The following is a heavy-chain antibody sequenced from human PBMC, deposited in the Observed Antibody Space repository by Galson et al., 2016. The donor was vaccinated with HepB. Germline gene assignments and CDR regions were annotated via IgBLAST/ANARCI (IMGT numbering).Heavy chain of an antibody. CDR1: GLTLSSYG. Sequence: SLRLSCAASGLTLSSYGMHWVRRAPGKGLEWVALISYDASNKYYADSVKGRFTISRDNSKSTLYLHMNSLRPEDKAMYYCAKGKGADYRDQYFYYYGMDVWGHGTTVTVSS. V-gene: IGHV3-30*18. D-gene: IGHD4-17*01. CDR2: ISYDASNK. J-gene: IGHJ6*02. CDR3: AKGKGADYRDQYFYYYGMDV.